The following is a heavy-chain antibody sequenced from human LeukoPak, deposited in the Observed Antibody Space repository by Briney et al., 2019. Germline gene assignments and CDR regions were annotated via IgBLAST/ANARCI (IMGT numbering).Heavy chain of an antibody. J-gene: IGHJ4*02. D-gene: IGHD2-2*01. CDR2: IYSGGTA. CDR3: ARGATSPDY. V-gene: IGHV3-66*01. CDR1: GFTVSSTY. Sequence: GGSLRLSCAASGFTVSSTYMSWVRQAPGKGLEWVSVIYSGGTAYYADSVKGRFTISRDNSKNTLYLQVNSLRAEDTAVYYCARGATSPDYWGQGTLVTVSS.